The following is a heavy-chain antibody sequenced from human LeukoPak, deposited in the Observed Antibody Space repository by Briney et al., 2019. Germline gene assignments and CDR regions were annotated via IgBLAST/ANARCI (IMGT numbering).Heavy chain of an antibody. D-gene: IGHD3-10*02. CDR1: GFKFSSYS. CDR2: ISSSSSYI. V-gene: IGHV3-21*01. CDR3: ARGTMFPYYFDY. J-gene: IGHJ4*02. Sequence: PGGFLRLSCAASGFKFSSYSMKWVRQAPGKGLEWVSFISSSSSYIYYADSLKGRFTISRDNAKNSLYLQMNSLRAEDTAVYYCARGTMFPYYFDYWGQGTLVTVSS.